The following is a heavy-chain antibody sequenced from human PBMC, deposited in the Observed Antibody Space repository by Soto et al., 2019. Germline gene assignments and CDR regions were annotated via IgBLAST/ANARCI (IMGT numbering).Heavy chain of an antibody. CDR3: ARAPHDSADY. J-gene: IGHJ4*02. V-gene: IGHV4-59*01. CDR2: IYYSGST. D-gene: IGHD2-15*01. Sequence: SETLSLTCTVSGGSISSYYWSWIRQPPGKGLEWIGYIYYSGSTNYNPSLKSRVTISVDTSKNQFSLKLGSVTAADTAVYYCARAPHDSADYWGQGTLVTVSS. CDR1: GGSISSYY.